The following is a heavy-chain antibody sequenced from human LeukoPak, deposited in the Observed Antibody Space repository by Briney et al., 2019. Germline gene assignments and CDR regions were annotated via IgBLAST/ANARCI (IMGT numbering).Heavy chain of an antibody. D-gene: IGHD1-26*01. CDR2: ISGSGGST. CDR3: ATEGRGLYYYGMDV. V-gene: IGHV3-23*01. J-gene: IGHJ6*02. Sequence: GGSLRLSCAASGFTFSSYAMSWVRQAPGKGLEWVSAISGSGGSTYYADSVKGRFTISRDNSKNTLYLQMNSLRGEDTALYYCATEGRGLYYYGMDVWGQGTTVTVSS. CDR1: GFTFSSYA.